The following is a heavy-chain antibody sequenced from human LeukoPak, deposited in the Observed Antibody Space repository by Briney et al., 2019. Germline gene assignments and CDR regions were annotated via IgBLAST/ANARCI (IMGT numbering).Heavy chain of an antibody. CDR2: IIPILGIA. Sequence: GASVKVSCKASGGTFSSYAISWVRQAPGRGLEWMGRIIPILGIANYAQKFQGRVTITADKSTSTAYMELSSLRSEDTAVYYCARPPDSSGFNFDYWGQGTLVTVSS. D-gene: IGHD3-22*01. CDR3: ARPPDSSGFNFDY. V-gene: IGHV1-69*04. CDR1: GGTFSSYA. J-gene: IGHJ4*02.